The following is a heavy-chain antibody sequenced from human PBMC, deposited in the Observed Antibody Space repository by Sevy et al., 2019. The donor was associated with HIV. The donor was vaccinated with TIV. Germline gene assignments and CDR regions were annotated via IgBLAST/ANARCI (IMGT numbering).Heavy chain of an antibody. CDR2: ISSSSSTI. CDR3: ARDGYSSSWTPGYYYGMDV. V-gene: IGHV3-48*02. CDR1: GFTFSSYS. Sequence: GGSLRLSCAASGFTFSSYSMNWVRQAPGKGLEWVSYISSSSSTIYYADSVKGRFTISRDNAKNSLYLQMNSLRDEDTAVYYCARDGYSSSWTPGYYYGMDVWGQGTTVTVSS. J-gene: IGHJ6*02. D-gene: IGHD6-13*01.